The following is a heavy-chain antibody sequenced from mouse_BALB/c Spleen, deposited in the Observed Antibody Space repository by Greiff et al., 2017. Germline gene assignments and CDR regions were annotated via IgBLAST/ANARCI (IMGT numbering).Heavy chain of an antibody. CDR2: ISYSGST. Sequence: EVQRVESGPSLVKPSQTLSLTCSVTGDSITSGYWNWIRKFPGNKLEYMGYISYSGSTYYNPSLKSRISITRDTSKNQYYLQLNSVTTEDTATYYCARSQLTGTVFDYWGQGTTLTVSS. V-gene: IGHV3-8*02. CDR1: GDSITSGY. D-gene: IGHD4-1*01. CDR3: ARSQLTGTVFDY. J-gene: IGHJ2*01.